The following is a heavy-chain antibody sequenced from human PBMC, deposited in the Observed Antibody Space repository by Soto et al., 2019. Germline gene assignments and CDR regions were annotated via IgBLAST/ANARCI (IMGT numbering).Heavy chain of an antibody. D-gene: IGHD5-18*01. V-gene: IGHV1-69*12. CDR3: ASGIQLWLRRINNGYSG. CDR1: GGTFSTYA. Sequence: QVQLVQSGAEVKKPESSVKVSCKAPGGTFSTYAISWVRQAPGQGLEWMGGIIPMLGTANYAQRFQDRVTITEDESTNTVYMELSSLRSEDTAVYFCASGIQLWLRRINNGYSGWGQGTLVTVSS. CDR2: IIPMLGTA. J-gene: IGHJ4*02.